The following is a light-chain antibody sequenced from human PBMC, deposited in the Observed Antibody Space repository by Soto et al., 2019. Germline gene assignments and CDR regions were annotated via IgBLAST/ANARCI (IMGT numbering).Light chain of an antibody. CDR2: AAS. J-gene: IGKJ1*01. Sequence: DIQMTQSPSSLSASVGDRVTITCGASQGISTYLNWYQQKPGKAPKLLISAASSLQSGVPSRFSGSGSETDFTLTISSLQPEDFATYSCQQSYSTTWTFGQGTKVDIK. V-gene: IGKV1-39*01. CDR3: QQSYSTTWT. CDR1: QGISTY.